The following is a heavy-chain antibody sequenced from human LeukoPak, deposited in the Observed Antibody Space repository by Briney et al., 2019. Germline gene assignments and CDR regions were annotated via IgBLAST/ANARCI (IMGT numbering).Heavy chain of an antibody. CDR3: AKRAPDNSGPNWFDP. Sequence: PGGSLRLSCAASGFTFSRFGMHWVRQAPGKGLEWVAFIQNTGGSTYYADSVKGRFTISRDNSKNTLYLQMNDMRTEDMAIYNCAKRAPDNSGPNWFDPWGQGTQASVSS. J-gene: IGHJ5*02. D-gene: IGHD3-22*01. V-gene: IGHV3-30*02. CDR2: IQNTGGST. CDR1: GFTFSRFG.